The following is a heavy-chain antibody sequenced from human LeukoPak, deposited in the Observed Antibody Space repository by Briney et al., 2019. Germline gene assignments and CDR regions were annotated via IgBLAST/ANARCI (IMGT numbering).Heavy chain of an antibody. CDR3: ARGLLGYCSGGSCLY. CDR1: GFTFSSYW. Sequence: GGSLRLSCAASGFTFSSYWMSWVRQAPGKGLEWVANIKQDGSEKYYVDSVKGRFTISRDNAKNSLYLQMNSLRAGDTAVYYCARGLLGYCSGGSCLYWGQGTLVTVSS. D-gene: IGHD2-15*01. J-gene: IGHJ4*02. CDR2: IKQDGSEK. V-gene: IGHV3-7*01.